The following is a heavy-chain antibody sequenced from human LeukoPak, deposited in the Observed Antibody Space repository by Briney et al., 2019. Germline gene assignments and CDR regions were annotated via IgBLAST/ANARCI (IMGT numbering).Heavy chain of an antibody. CDR1: GYTFTSYY. V-gene: IGHV1-46*01. CDR3: TTPTSQHGHLYYFDY. CDR2: INPSGGST. Sequence: ASVKVACKASGYTFTSYYMHWVRQAPGQGLEWMGIINPSGGSTSYAQKFQGRVTMTRDMSTSTVYMELSSLRSEDTAVYYCTTPTSQHGHLYYFDYWGQGTLVTVAS. J-gene: IGHJ4*02. D-gene: IGHD3-3*02.